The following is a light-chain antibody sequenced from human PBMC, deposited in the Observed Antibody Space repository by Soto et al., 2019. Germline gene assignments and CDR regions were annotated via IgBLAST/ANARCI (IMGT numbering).Light chain of an antibody. CDR2: EVT. J-gene: IGLJ1*01. CDR3: NSYTSASFYV. Sequence: QPVLAQPASVSGSPGQSITISCTGTTSDIAGYNYVSWYQQHPGKAPKLLIYEVTSRASGVSHRFSGSKSGNTASLTISGLQAEDEAEYYCNSYTSASFYVFGTGTKV. V-gene: IGLV2-14*01. CDR1: TSDIAGYNY.